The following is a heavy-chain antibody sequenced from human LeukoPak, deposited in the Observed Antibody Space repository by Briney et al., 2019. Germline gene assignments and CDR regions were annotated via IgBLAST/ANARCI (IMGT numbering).Heavy chain of an antibody. CDR2: IYPGDSDT. V-gene: IGHV5-51*01. J-gene: IGHJ6*02. Sequence: GESLKISCKGSGYSFTSYWIGWVRQMPGKGLEWMGIIYPGDSDTRYSPSFQGQVTISADKSISTAYLQWSSLKASDTAMYYCARHGEYYYGSGAPYGMDAWGQGTTVTVSS. CDR1: GYSFTSYW. D-gene: IGHD3-10*01. CDR3: ARHGEYYYGSGAPYGMDA.